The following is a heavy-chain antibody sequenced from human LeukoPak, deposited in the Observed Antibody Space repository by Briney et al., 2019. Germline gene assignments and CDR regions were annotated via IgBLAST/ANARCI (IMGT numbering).Heavy chain of an antibody. Sequence: PGGSLRLSCAASGFIFSSYAMSWVRQAPGKGLEWVSAISGSGGSTYYADSVKGRFTISRDNSKNTLYLQMNSLRAEDTAVYYCAKQSYVDTAMVFYYYYYMDVWGKGTTVTVSS. V-gene: IGHV3-23*01. CDR3: AKQSYVDTAMVFYYYYYMDV. CDR2: ISGSGGST. J-gene: IGHJ6*03. D-gene: IGHD5-18*01. CDR1: GFIFSSYA.